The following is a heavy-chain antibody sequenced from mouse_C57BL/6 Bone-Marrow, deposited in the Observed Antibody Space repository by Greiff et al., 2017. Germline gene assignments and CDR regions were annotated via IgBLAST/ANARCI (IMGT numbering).Heavy chain of an antibody. D-gene: IGHD2-1*01. CDR3: ARWANLQGSDY. J-gene: IGHJ2*01. V-gene: IGHV1-7*01. CDR2: INPSSGYT. Sequence: QVQLQQSGAELAKPGASVKLSCKASGYTFTSYWMHWVKQRPGQGLEWIGYINPSSGYTKYNQKFKDKATLTADKSSITAYMQLRSLTCEDSAVYYCARWANLQGSDYWGQGTTLTVSS. CDR1: GYTFTSYW.